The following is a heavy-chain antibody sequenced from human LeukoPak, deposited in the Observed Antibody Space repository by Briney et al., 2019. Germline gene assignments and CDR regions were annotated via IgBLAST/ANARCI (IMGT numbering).Heavy chain of an antibody. Sequence: ASVKVSCKASGYTFSNYGTSWVRQAPGQGLEWMGWISSYNGDRHYAQMFQDRVTMTTDTSTNTAYMKLRSLRSDDTAVYYCARDAPSTAVAGGPDYWGQGTLVTVSS. CDR2: ISSYNGDR. V-gene: IGHV1-18*01. D-gene: IGHD6-19*01. CDR1: GYTFSNYG. J-gene: IGHJ4*02. CDR3: ARDAPSTAVAGGPDY.